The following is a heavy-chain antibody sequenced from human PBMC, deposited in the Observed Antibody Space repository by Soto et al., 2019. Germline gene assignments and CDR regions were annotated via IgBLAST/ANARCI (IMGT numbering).Heavy chain of an antibody. CDR3: VTGFR. CDR1: GFSFSNSW. Sequence: EVQLVESGGGLVQPGGSLRHSCAAAGFSFSNSWMYWVRQAPGKGLVWVSRINEDGSMTSHADSVRGRFTISRDNAKNSLYLQINSLRAEDTAVYYCVTGFRWGQGTLVTVSS. CDR2: INEDGSMT. J-gene: IGHJ4*02. V-gene: IGHV3-74*01.